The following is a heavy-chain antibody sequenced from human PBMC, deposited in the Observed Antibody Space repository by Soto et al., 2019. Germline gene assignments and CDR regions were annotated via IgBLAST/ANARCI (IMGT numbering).Heavy chain of an antibody. CDR1: GGSISGYY. J-gene: IGHJ4*01. Sequence: SETLSLTCTVSGGSISGYYWSWIRQPPGKGLEWIGYMYNTGSTYYNPSLKSRVTISVDTSKNQFSLKLTSVTAADTAVYYCARLGGFYQAFD. CDR3: ARLGGFYQAFD. V-gene: IGHV4-59*08. D-gene: IGHD3-22*01. CDR2: MYNTGST.